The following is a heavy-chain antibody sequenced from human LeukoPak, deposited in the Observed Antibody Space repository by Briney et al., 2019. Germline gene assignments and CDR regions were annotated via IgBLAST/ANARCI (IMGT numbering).Heavy chain of an antibody. Sequence: PSETLSLTCAVPGYSISRGYDWGWIRQPPGKGLEWIGSIYPSGSTYYNPSLKSRVTIAVATSKNQFSLKLSSVTAADTAVYYCARMSYSSGWYRWFDPWGQGTLVTVSS. D-gene: IGHD6-19*01. CDR1: GYSISRGYD. J-gene: IGHJ5*02. CDR2: IYPSGST. V-gene: IGHV4-38-2*01. CDR3: ARMSYSSGWYRWFDP.